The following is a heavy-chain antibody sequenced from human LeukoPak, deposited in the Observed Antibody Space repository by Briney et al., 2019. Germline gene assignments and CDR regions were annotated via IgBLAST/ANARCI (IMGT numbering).Heavy chain of an antibody. D-gene: IGHD5-18*01. CDR2: VSGNGGST. CDR1: GFTFSSYA. V-gene: IGHV3-23*01. J-gene: IGHJ4*02. CDR3: AKGTVGYSYGYYFGY. Sequence: GGSLRLSCGASGFTFSSYAMSWVRQAPGKGLEGVSCVSGNGGSTYYADSVKGRFTISRDNSKNTLYLQMNSLRAEDTAVYYCAKGTVGYSYGYYFGYWGQGTLVTVSS.